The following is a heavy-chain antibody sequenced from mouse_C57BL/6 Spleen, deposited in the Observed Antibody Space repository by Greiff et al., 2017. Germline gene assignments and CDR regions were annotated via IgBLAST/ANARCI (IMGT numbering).Heavy chain of an antibody. CDR2: INPNYGTT. D-gene: IGHD1-1*01. CDR3: ATHYGSSSYWYFDV. Sequence: LQESGPELVKPGASVKISCKASGYSFTDYNMNWVKQSNGKSLEWIGVINPNYGTTSYNQKFKGKAKLTVDQSSSTAYMQLNSLTSEDSAVYYCATHYGSSSYWYFDVWGTGTTVTVSS. J-gene: IGHJ1*03. CDR1: GYSFTDYN. V-gene: IGHV1-39*01.